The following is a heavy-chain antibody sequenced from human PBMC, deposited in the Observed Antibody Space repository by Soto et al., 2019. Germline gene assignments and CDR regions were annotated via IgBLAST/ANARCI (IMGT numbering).Heavy chain of an antibody. D-gene: IGHD3-9*01. CDR2: IIPILGIA. V-gene: IGHV1-69*04. J-gene: IGHJ5*02. CDR3: ARESDILNWFDP. CDR1: GYTFTSSA. Sequence: GASVKVSCKASGYTFTSSAIHWVRKAPGQGLEWMGRIIPILGIANYAQKFQGRVTITADKSTSTAYMELSSLRSEDTAVYYCARESDILNWFDPWGQGTLVTVSS.